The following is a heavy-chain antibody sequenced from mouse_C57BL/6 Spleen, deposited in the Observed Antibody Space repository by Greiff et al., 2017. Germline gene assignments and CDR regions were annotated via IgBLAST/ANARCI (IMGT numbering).Heavy chain of an antibody. J-gene: IGHJ3*01. V-gene: IGHV6-6*01. D-gene: IGHD2-4*01. CDR3: TRPGNYDYDGAWFAY. CDR1: GFTFSDAW. Sequence: EVKVEESGGGLVQPGGSMKLSCAASGFTFSDAWMDWVRQSPEKGLEWVAEIRNKANNHATYYAESVKGRFTISSDDSKSSVYLQMNSLRAEDTGIYYCTRPGNYDYDGAWFAYWGQGTLVTVSA. CDR2: IRNKANNHAT.